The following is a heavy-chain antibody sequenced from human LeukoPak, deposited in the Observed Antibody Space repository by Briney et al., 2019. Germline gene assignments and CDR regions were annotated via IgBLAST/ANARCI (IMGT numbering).Heavy chain of an antibody. V-gene: IGHV4-34*01. Sequence: SETLSLTCAVYGGSFSGYYWSWIRQPPGKGLEWIGEINHSGSTNYNPALKSRVTISVDTSKNQFSLKLSSVTAADTAVYYCARGLVLRYFDWLSPDAFDIWGQGTMVTVSS. CDR3: ARGLVLRYFDWLSPDAFDI. CDR1: GGSFSGYY. CDR2: INHSGST. D-gene: IGHD3-9*01. J-gene: IGHJ3*02.